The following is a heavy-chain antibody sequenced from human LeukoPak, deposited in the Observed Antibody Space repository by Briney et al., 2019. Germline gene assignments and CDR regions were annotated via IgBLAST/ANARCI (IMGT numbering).Heavy chain of an antibody. CDR1: GYTFTSYD. J-gene: IGHJ4*02. Sequence: ASVKVSCKASGYTFTSYDINWVRQATGQGLEGMGWMNPNSGKTGYAQKFQGRVTMTRNTSISTAYMELSSLRSEDTAVYYCARDCGGDRYSRFDYWGQGTLVTVSS. D-gene: IGHD2-21*02. CDR2: MNPNSGKT. V-gene: IGHV1-8*01. CDR3: ARDCGGDRYSRFDY.